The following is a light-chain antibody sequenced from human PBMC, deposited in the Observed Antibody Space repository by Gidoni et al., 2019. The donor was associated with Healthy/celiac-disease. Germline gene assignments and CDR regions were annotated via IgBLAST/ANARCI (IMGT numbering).Light chain of an antibody. CDR3: QQLNSYPGYT. V-gene: IGKV1-9*01. J-gene: IGKJ2*01. CDR1: QGISSY. Sequence: DIQLTQSPSFLSASVGDRATITFRASQGISSYLPWYQQKPGKAPKLLIYAASTLQSGVPSRFSGSGSGTEFTLTISSLQPEDFATYYCQQLNSYPGYTFGQGTKLEIK. CDR2: AAS.